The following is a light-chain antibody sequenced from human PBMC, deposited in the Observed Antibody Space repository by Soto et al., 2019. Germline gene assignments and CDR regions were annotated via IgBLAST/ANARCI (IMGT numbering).Light chain of an antibody. V-gene: IGKV1-5*01. Sequence: DIQMTQSPSTLSASVGDRVTITCRASQSISSWLAWYQQKPGQAPKLLIYDASSLESGVPTKFSGSGSGTGLALILSSLEPDDFSRYSCQQLGTFGPGTNLEI. CDR2: DAS. CDR1: QSISSW. CDR3: QQLGT. J-gene: IGKJ2*02.